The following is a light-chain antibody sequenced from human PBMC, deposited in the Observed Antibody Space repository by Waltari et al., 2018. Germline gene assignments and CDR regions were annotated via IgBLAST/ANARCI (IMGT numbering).Light chain of an antibody. CDR1: QSISKW. CDR2: KAS. J-gene: IGKJ4*01. V-gene: IGKV1-5*03. Sequence: DIQMPQSPSTLSASVGDRVIFSCRASQSISKWLAWYQQKPGKAPKILIYKASTLESGVPSRFSGSGSGTEFTLTISSLQPEDFATYYCQQYNSYSLLSFGGGTKVEIK. CDR3: QQYNSYSLLS.